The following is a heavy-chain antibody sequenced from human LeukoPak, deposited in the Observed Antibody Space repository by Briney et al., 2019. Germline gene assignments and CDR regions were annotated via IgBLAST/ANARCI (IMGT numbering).Heavy chain of an antibody. D-gene: IGHD3-3*01. V-gene: IGHV3-43*02. Sequence: PGGSLRLSCTASGFTFDDYAMHWVRQAPGKGLEWVSLISGDGGSTYYADSVKGRFTISRDNSKNSLYLQMNSLRTEDTALYYCAKGYYDFWSGLLGDPDYWGQGTLVTVSS. CDR2: ISGDGGST. CDR3: AKGYYDFWSGLLGDPDY. J-gene: IGHJ4*02. CDR1: GFTFDDYA.